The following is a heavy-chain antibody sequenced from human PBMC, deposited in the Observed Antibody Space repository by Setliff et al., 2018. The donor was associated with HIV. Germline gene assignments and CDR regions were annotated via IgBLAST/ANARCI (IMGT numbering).Heavy chain of an antibody. D-gene: IGHD2-2*01. V-gene: IGHV4-39*07. CDR3: ARDDSIVLVPAIMRGDGFDF. J-gene: IGHJ3*01. CDR2: IHYTGNT. Sequence: SETLSLTCTVSGGSVGSSGYYWAWIRQPPGKGLEWIGSIHYTGNTKYNPSLESRVTFSIDASENQFSLRLASVTAADTAIYYCARDDSIVLVPAIMRGDGFDFWGQGRMVTVSS. CDR1: GGSVGSSGYY.